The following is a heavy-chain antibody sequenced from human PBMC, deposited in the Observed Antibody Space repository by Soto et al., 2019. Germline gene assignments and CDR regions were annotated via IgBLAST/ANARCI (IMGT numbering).Heavy chain of an antibody. Sequence: QVQLVQSGAEVKKPGASVKVSCKASGYTFTSSAMHWVRQAPGQRLEWMGWINADNGNTKYSQKFQGRVTITRDTSASTVYMDLSSLRCEDTSVYYCARGQGRGPGYGGQCTLVTVS. CDR3: ARGQGRGPGY. V-gene: IGHV1-3*01. J-gene: IGHJ4*02. CDR2: INADNGNT. D-gene: IGHD2-15*01. CDR1: GYTFTSSA.